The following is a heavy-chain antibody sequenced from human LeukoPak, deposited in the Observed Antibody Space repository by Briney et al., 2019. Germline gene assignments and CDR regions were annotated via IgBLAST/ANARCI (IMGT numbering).Heavy chain of an antibody. Sequence: GRSLRLSCAASGFTFDDYAMHWVRQAPWKGLEWVSGISWNSGSIGYADSVKGRFTISRDNAKNSLYLQMNSLRAEDTALYYCAKDTYSSSWGQGTLVTVSS. V-gene: IGHV3-9*01. D-gene: IGHD6-13*01. CDR3: AKDTYSSS. CDR2: ISWNSGSI. J-gene: IGHJ4*02. CDR1: GFTFDDYA.